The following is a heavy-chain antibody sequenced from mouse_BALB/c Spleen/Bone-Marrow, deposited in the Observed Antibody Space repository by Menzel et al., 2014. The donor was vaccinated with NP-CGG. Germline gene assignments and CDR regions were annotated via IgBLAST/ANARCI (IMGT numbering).Heavy chain of an antibody. Sequence: VQLQQSGAELMKPGASVKISCKATGYTFSSYWIEWVKQRPGHGLEWIGEILPGSGSTNYNEKFKGKATFTADTSSNTAYMRLSSLTSEDCAVYYCASFYGRFAYWGQGTLVTGSS. CDR3: ASFYGRFAY. CDR1: GYTFSSYW. V-gene: IGHV1-9*01. CDR2: ILPGSGST. J-gene: IGHJ3*01. D-gene: IGHD1-1*02.